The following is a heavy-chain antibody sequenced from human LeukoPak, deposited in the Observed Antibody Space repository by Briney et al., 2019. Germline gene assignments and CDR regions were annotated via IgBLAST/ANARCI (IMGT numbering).Heavy chain of an antibody. CDR2: IIPILGIA. CDR3: ALRRYSSSPELDGMDV. Sequence: SVKVSCKASGGTFSSYAISWVRQAPGQGLEWMGRIIPILGIANYAQKFQGRVTITADKSTSTAYMELSSLRSEDTAVYYCALRRYSSSPELDGMDVWGQGTTVTVSS. V-gene: IGHV1-69*04. J-gene: IGHJ6*02. D-gene: IGHD6-13*01. CDR1: GGTFSSYA.